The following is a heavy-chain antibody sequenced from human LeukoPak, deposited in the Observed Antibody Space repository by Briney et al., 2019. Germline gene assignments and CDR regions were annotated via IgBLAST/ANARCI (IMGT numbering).Heavy chain of an antibody. J-gene: IGHJ4*02. CDR2: IDLSGSTL. V-gene: IGHV3-48*04. D-gene: IGHD5-18*01. Sequence: PGGSLRLSWAASGFTFSDYTMNWVRQAPGKGLEWVSYIDLSGSTLYYVDSVKGRFTISRDNAKNPLYLQMNSLRAEDTAVYYCAGTPLWEGIDYWGQGTLVTVSS. CDR3: AGTPLWEGIDY. CDR1: GFTFSDYT.